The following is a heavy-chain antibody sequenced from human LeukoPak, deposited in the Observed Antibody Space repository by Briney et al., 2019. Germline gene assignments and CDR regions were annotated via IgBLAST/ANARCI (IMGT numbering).Heavy chain of an antibody. CDR2: IFGSGGST. D-gene: IGHD6-19*01. V-gene: IGHV3-23*01. Sequence: GGSLRLSCAASGFTFSSYAMYWVRQAPGKGLEWVSGIFGSGGSTHYADSVKGRFTISRDNSENTVYLQMNSLRAEDTAVYYCAKTTTGYSSGRFPGWPVDYWGQGTLVTVSS. CDR3: AKTTTGYSSGRFPGWPVDY. CDR1: GFTFSSYA. J-gene: IGHJ4*02.